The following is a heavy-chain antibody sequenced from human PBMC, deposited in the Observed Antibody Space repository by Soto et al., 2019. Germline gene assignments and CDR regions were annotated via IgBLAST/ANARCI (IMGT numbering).Heavy chain of an antibody. CDR2: MSYDGSNK. Sequence: QVQLVESGGGVVQPGRSLRLSCAASGFTFSSYARHWVRRAPGKGLEWMAVMSYDGSNKYYADSVKGRFTISRDNSQNALYLQMNSLRPEYTALYYCASDGGAYWGQGTLVIVSS. D-gene: IGHD3-16*01. CDR1: GFTFSSYA. J-gene: IGHJ4*02. V-gene: IGHV3-30-3*01. CDR3: ASDGGAY.